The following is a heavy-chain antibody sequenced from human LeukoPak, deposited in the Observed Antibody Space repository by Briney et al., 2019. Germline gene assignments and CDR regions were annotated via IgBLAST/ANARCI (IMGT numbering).Heavy chain of an antibody. J-gene: IGHJ4*02. CDR2: ISGSSSAI. D-gene: IGHD3-3*01. CDR1: GFTFSSYS. Sequence: GGSLRLTCAASGFTFSSYSMNWVRQAPGKGLEWVSYISGSSSAIYYADSVKGRFTISRDNAKNSLYLQMNSLRDEDTAVYFCARGMYYEMDYWGQGTLVTVSS. V-gene: IGHV3-48*02. CDR3: ARGMYYEMDY.